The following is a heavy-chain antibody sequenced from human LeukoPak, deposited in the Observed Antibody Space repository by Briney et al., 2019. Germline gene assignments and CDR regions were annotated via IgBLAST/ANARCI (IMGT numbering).Heavy chain of an antibody. CDR3: ARNEYYYDSSGLDY. CDR1: GGTFSSYA. Sequence: ASVKVSCKASGGTFSSYALSWVRQAPGQGLEWMGRIIPIFGIANYAQKFQGRVTITADKSTSTAYMELSSLRSEDTAVYYCARNEYYYDSSGLDYWGQGTLVTVSS. V-gene: IGHV1-69*04. D-gene: IGHD3-22*01. CDR2: IIPIFGIA. J-gene: IGHJ4*02.